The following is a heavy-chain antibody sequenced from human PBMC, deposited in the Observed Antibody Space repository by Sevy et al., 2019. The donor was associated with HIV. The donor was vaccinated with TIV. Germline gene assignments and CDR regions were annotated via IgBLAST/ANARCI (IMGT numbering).Heavy chain of an antibody. CDR2: ISGSGGSGDKT. CDR3: ARKYDSSGYFDY. J-gene: IGHJ4*02. Sequence: GGSLRLSCAASGFTFSNYAMNWVRQAPGKGLEWVSGISGSGGSGDKTNYADSVKGRFTISSDDSKNSLYIQLNSLRAEDTDIYDCARKYDSSGYFDYWGQGTLVTVSS. CDR1: GFTFSNYA. D-gene: IGHD3-22*01. V-gene: IGHV3-23*01.